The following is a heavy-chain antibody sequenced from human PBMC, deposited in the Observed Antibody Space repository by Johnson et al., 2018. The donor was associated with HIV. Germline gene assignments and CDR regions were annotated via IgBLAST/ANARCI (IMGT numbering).Heavy chain of an antibody. CDR2: MYSGGST. CDR3: ARWGRWGLVDAFDI. V-gene: IGHV3-66*01. J-gene: IGHJ3*02. CDR1: GFTVSSNY. D-gene: IGHD1-26*01. Sequence: VQLVESGGGLVQPGGSLRLSCAASGFTVSSNYMSWVRQAPGKGLEWVAVMYSGGSTYYADSVKGRFTISRDNSKNTLYLQMNSLRAEDTAVYYCARWGRWGLVDAFDIWGQGTIVTVSS.